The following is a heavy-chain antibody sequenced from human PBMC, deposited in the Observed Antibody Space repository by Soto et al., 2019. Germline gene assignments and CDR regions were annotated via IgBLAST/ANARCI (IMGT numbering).Heavy chain of an antibody. CDR2: INHSVST. Sequence: SETLSLTCAVYGGSFSGYYWSWIRQPPGKGLEWIGEINHSVSTNYNPSLKSRVTISVDTSKNQFSLKLSSVTAADTAVYYCARGGMATTYPFDYWGQGTLVTVSS. CDR1: GGSFSGYY. V-gene: IGHV4-34*01. J-gene: IGHJ4*02. CDR3: ARGGMATTYPFDY. D-gene: IGHD5-12*01.